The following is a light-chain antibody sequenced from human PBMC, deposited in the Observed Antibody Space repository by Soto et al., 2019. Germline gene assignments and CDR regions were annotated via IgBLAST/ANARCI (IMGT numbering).Light chain of an antibody. CDR1: SSNIGSNT. Sequence: QSVLTQPPSASGTPGQRVTISCSGSSSNIGSNTVNWYQQVPGTAPKLLIYRNNQRPSGVPDRFSGSKSGNTASLTVSGRQAEDEADYDCSSYAGSNNYVFGTGTKLTVL. CDR3: SSYAGSNNYV. CDR2: RNN. J-gene: IGLJ1*01. V-gene: IGLV1-44*01.